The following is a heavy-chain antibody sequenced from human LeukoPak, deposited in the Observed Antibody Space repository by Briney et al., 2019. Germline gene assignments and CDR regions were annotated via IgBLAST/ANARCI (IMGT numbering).Heavy chain of an antibody. D-gene: IGHD3-10*01. CDR2: INPNSGGT. J-gene: IGHJ6*03. Sequence: ASVKVSCTASGYTFTGYYMHWVRQAPGQGLEWMGWINPNSGGTNYAQKFQGRVTMTRDTSISTAYMELSRLRSYDTAVYCCARAMVRGVITYYYYYMDVWGKGTTVTVSS. CDR3: ARAMVRGVITYYYYYMDV. CDR1: GYTFTGYY. V-gene: IGHV1-2*02.